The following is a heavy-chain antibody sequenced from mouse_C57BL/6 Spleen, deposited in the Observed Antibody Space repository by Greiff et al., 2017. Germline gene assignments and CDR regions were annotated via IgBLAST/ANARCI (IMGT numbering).Heavy chain of an antibody. CDR1: GYTFTDYN. CDR2: INPNNGGT. D-gene: IGHD2-4*01. V-gene: IGHV1-22*01. J-gene: IGHJ1*03. CDR3: ARRVYYDYDDWYFDV. Sequence: EVQLQQSGPELVKPGALVKMSCKASGYTFTDYNMHWVKQSHGKSLEWIGYINPNNGGTSYNQKFKGKATLTVNKSSSTAYMELRSLTSEDSAVYYCARRVYYDYDDWYFDVWGTGTTVTVSS.